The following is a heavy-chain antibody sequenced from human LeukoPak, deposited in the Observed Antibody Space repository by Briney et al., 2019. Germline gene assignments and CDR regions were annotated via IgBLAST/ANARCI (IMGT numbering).Heavy chain of an antibody. J-gene: IGHJ4*02. CDR1: GFTFSSYE. CDR3: AREWVGFDY. CDR2: ISSSGSTI. V-gene: IGHV3-48*03. Sequence: GGSLRLSCAASGFTFSSYEMNWVGQAPGKGLEWVSYISSSGSTIYYADSVKGRFTISRDNAKNSLYLQMNSLRAEDTAVYYCAREWVGFDYWGQGTLVTVSS.